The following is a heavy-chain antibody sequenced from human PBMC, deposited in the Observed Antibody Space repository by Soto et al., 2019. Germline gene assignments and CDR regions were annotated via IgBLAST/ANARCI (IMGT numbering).Heavy chain of an antibody. V-gene: IGHV1-69*04. CDR1: GGTFSSYT. J-gene: IGHJ5*02. CDR3: ARDDILTGYSLRNWFDP. D-gene: IGHD3-9*01. CDR2: IIPILGIA. Sequence: GASVKVSCKASGGTFSSYTISWVRQAPGQGLEWMGRIIPILGIANYAQKFQGRVTITADKSTSTAYMELSSLRSEDTAVYYCARDDILTGYSLRNWFDPWGQGTLVTVSS.